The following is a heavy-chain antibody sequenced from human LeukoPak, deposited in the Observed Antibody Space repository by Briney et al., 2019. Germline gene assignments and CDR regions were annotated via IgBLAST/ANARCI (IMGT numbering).Heavy chain of an antibody. J-gene: IGHJ4*02. CDR2: ISAYNGNP. V-gene: IGHV1-18*04. CDR3: ARDPRGGYSKGGFDY. CDR1: GYTFTGYY. Sequence: GASVKVSCKASGYTFTGYYMHWVRQAPGQGLEWMGWISAYNGNPNYAQKLQGRVTMTTDTSTSTAYMELRSLRSDDTAVYYCARDPRGGYSKGGFDYWGQGTLVTVSS. D-gene: IGHD5-12*01.